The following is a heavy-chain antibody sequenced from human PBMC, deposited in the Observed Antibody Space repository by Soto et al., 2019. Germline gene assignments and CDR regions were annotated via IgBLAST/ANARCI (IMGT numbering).Heavy chain of an antibody. D-gene: IGHD3-16*01. V-gene: IGHV2-5*01. CDR1: GFSLRTEGVA. CDR2: IYWNDEM. CDR3: SHLRTYTHYSGMDV. J-gene: IGHJ6*02. Sequence: QITLKESGPTLVKPTQTLTLACTFSGFSLRTEGVAVSWVRQPPGKALEWLTLIYWNDEMRFSPSLKRRLTITKDTSKNQVVLTMTNMDPVDTGTYYCSHLRTYTHYSGMDVCGQGTTVTVS.